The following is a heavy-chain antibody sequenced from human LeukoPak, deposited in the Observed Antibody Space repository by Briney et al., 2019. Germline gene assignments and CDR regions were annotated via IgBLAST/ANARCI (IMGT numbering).Heavy chain of an antibody. Sequence: QPGGSLRLSCAASGFTFSGSAMHWVRQASGKGLMWVGRIRSKANSYATAYAASVKGRFTISRDDSKNTAYLQMNSLKTDDTAVYYCTSDTDRRGYCSGGSCWVYYMDVWGKGTTVTVSS. D-gene: IGHD2-15*01. V-gene: IGHV3-73*01. J-gene: IGHJ6*03. CDR1: GFTFSGSA. CDR2: IRSKANSYAT. CDR3: TSDTDRRGYCSGGSCWVYYMDV.